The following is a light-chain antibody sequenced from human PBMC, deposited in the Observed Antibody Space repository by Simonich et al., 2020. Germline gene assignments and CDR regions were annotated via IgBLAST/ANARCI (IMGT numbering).Light chain of an antibody. CDR3: QQYYSTPSWT. CDR1: QSVLYSSNNKNY. V-gene: IGKV4-1*01. J-gene: IGKJ1*01. CDR2: WAS. Sequence: DIVMTQSPDSLAVSLGERATINCKSSQSVLYSSNNKNYLAWYQQKPVQPPKLLIYWASTRESGGPDRFSGSGSGTDFTLTISSLQAEDVAVYYCQQYYSTPSWTFGQGTKVEIK.